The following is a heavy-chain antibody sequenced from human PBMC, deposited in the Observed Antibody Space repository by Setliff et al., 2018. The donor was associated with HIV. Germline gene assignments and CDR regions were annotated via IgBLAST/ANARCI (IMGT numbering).Heavy chain of an antibody. CDR3: ATSIEGAFHY. CDR1: GFSFSTHS. J-gene: IGHJ4*02. V-gene: IGHV3-48*04. CDR2: MTSDSRTI. Sequence: GGSLRLSCAASGFSFSTHSMHWARQAPGKGLEWVAYMTSDSRTIYYADSVTGRFTISRDNAKSSVYLQMNTLRAEDTALYYCATSIEGAFHYWGQGTLVTVSS. D-gene: IGHD1-26*01.